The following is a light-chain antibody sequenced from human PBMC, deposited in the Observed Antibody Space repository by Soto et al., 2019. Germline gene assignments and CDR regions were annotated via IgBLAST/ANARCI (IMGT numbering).Light chain of an antibody. CDR2: EVI. V-gene: IGLV2-14*01. J-gene: IGLJ1*01. CDR3: TSYTGSSTYV. Sequence: QSVLTQPASVSGSPGQSITISCTGTSSDVGAYDYVSWYQQHPGKVPKFMIYEVINRPSGVSHRFSGSKSGNTASLTISGLQAEDEADYYCTSYTGSSTYVFGTGTKVTVL. CDR1: SSDVGAYDY.